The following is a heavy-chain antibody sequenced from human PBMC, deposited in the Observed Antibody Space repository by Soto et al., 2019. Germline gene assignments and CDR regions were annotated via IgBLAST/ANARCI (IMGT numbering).Heavy chain of an antibody. CDR3: ARRSRVGAARNRYFDY. V-gene: IGHV4-59*04. CDR1: GGSISSYY. Sequence: SETLSLTCTVSGGSISSYYWSWIRQPPVKGLEWIGYMYYSGSTYYNPSLKSRVTISVDTSKNQFSLKLSSVTAADTAVYYCARRSRVGAARNRYFDYWGQGTLVTVSS. CDR2: MYYSGST. J-gene: IGHJ4*02. D-gene: IGHD6-6*01.